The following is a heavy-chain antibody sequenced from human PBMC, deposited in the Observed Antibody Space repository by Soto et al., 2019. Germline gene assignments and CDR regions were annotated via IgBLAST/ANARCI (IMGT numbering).Heavy chain of an antibody. Sequence: SETLSPTCTVSGGSISSDDYYWSWIRQPPGKGLEWIGYIYYSGSTYYNPSLKSRLTISLDTSKNQFSLKLSSVSAADTAVYYCARDRSNSPDFFDYWGQGTLVTVSS. J-gene: IGHJ4*02. CDR3: ARDRSNSPDFFDY. D-gene: IGHD6-6*01. CDR2: IYYSGST. V-gene: IGHV4-30-4*01. CDR1: GGSISSDDYY.